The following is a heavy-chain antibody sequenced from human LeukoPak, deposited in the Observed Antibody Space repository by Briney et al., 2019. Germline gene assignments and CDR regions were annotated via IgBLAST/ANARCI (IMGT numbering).Heavy chain of an antibody. CDR2: IYHSGST. D-gene: IGHD3-3*01. CDR3: ARLRGDFWSGYYFDY. Sequence: PSETLSLTCAVSGGSISSGGYSWSWIRQPPGKGLEWIGYIYHSGSTYYNPSLKSRVTISVDRSKNQFSLKLSSVTAADTAVYYCARLRGDFWSGYYFDYWAREPWSPSPQ. V-gene: IGHV4-30-2*01. CDR1: GGSISSGGYS. J-gene: IGHJ4*02.